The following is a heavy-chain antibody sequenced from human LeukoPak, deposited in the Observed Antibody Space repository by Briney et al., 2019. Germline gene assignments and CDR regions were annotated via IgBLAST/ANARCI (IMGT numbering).Heavy chain of an antibody. J-gene: IGHJ6*02. V-gene: IGHV3-66*01. Sequence: GGSLRLSCAASGFPFSNYAMSWVRQAPGKGLEWVSVTYSGGTTYYADAVKGRFTVSRDTSKNTLYLQMNSLRAEDTSVYYCARDRSTSYYYYGMDVWGQGTTVTVSS. D-gene: IGHD2/OR15-2a*01. CDR2: TYSGGTT. CDR1: GFPFSNYA. CDR3: ARDRSTSYYYYGMDV.